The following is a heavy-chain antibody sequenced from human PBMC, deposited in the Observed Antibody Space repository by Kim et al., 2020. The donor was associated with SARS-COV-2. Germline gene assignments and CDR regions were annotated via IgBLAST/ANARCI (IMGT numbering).Heavy chain of an antibody. J-gene: IGHJ5*02. V-gene: IGHV4-39*01. CDR1: GGSISNSSYY. D-gene: IGHD3-16*01. CDR3: ARQGGPTRGQVWFDP. CDR2: IYYSGSS. Sequence: SETLSLTCTVSGGSISNSSYYWGWIRQPPGKGLEWIATIYYSGSSYYNPSLKSRFTISVDTSKNQFSLKVKSVNAADTAVYYCARQGGPTRGQVWFDPWGQKTLVTVSS.